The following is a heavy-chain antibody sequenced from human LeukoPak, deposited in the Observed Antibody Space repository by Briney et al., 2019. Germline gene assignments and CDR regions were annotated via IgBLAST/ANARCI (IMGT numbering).Heavy chain of an antibody. V-gene: IGHV3-74*01. J-gene: IGHJ4*02. CDR1: GFTFDDYA. D-gene: IGHD5-12*01. CDR3: ARDRGYTQDY. Sequence: GGSLRLSCAASGFTFDDYAMHWVRQAPGKGLVWVSRINSDGGSTSYANSVKGRFTISRDNAKNTLYLQVNSLRAEDTAVYYCARDRGYTQDYWGQGTLVTVSS. CDR2: INSDGGST.